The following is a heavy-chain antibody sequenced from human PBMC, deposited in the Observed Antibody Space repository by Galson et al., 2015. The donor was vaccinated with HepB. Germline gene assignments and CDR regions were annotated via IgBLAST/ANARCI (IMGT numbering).Heavy chain of an antibody. D-gene: IGHD2-2*01. J-gene: IGHJ3*01. V-gene: IGHV3-64*02. CDR1: GFTFSTYD. CDR2: ISSHGGNT. Sequence: SLRLSCAASGFTFSTYDMHWVRQAPGRGLEYVSSISSHGGNTHYADSVKGRFTISRDNSKNTLYLQMGSLRAEDMAFYYCARQYCTSTRCLTGGFDLWGQGTVVTVSS. CDR3: ARQYCTSTRCLTGGFDL.